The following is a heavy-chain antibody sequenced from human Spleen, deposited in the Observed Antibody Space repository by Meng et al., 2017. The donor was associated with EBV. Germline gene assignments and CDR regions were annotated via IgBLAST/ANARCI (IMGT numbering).Heavy chain of an antibody. V-gene: IGHV4-39*07. CDR1: GGSIYSRRHF. CDR2: IYHDGST. J-gene: IGHJ4*02. D-gene: IGHD5-24*01. CDR3: AREDGYGDYVDY. Sequence: QLHLPEPGPGLVKPSETLSLTCTGSGGSIYSRRHFWGWIRQSPGKGLEWIGEIYHDGSTNYNPSLKSRLTISVDKSNNQFSLKPSSVTAADTAVYYCAREDGYGDYVDYWGQGTLVTVSS.